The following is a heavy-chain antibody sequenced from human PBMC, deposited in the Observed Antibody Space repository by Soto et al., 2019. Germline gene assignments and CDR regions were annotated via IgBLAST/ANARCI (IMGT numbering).Heavy chain of an antibody. CDR1: GISVSTSDYY. J-gene: IGHJ4*02. CDR3: AGFVVPASRNSDFDY. Sequence: TLSLTCTVSGISVSTSDYYWGWVRQPPGKGLDWIGNIYYSGSTFYNPSLRSRVTLSVDTSKNQFSLRLNSVTAADTAVYFCAGFVVPASRNSDFDYWGQGTLVTVSS. CDR2: IYYSGST. V-gene: IGHV4-39*01. D-gene: IGHD2-15*01.